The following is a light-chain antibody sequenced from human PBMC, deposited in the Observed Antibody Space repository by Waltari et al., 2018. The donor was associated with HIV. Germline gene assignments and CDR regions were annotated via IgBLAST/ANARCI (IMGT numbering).Light chain of an antibody. J-gene: IGKJ4*01. V-gene: IGKV3-15*01. CDR2: GAS. CDR1: QSVSTN. CDR3: QQYSNWPLT. Sequence: EIVMTQSPATLSVSPGERATLSCRASQSVSTNLAWYQQKPSQAPRLLIYGASTRATGIPARFSGSGSGTDFTLTINSLQSEDFAIYFCQQYSNWPLTFGGGTKVEIK.